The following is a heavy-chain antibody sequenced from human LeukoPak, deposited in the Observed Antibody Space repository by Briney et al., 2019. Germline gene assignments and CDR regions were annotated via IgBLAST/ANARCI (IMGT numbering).Heavy chain of an antibody. CDR3: ARAEYRSGWYDHFDN. V-gene: IGHV4-39*01. CDR1: GGSITSSTYY. Sequence: SETLSLTCTVSGGSITSSTYYGGWIRQPPGKGLEWTGSINYGGFTYYSASGKSRLIMSVDTAKNEFSKNQSSVSAADWVLYFCARAEYRSGWYDHFDNWGQGTLVTVSS. CDR2: INYGGFT. J-gene: IGHJ4*02. D-gene: IGHD6-19*01.